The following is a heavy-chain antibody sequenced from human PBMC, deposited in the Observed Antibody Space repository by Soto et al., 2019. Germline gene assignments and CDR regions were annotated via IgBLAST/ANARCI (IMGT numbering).Heavy chain of an antibody. D-gene: IGHD2-2*01. CDR2: IGTAGDT. J-gene: IGHJ6*03. CDR3: ARGRYCSSTSCSDPSRSDYYYYLDV. V-gene: IGHV3-13*01. Sequence: EVQLVESGGGLVQPGGSLRLSCAASGFTFSSYDMHLVRQATGKGLEWVSAIGTAGDTYYPGSVKGRFTISRENAKNSLYLQMNSLRAGDTAVYYCARGRYCSSTSCSDPSRSDYYYYLDVWGKGTTVTVSS. CDR1: GFTFSSYD.